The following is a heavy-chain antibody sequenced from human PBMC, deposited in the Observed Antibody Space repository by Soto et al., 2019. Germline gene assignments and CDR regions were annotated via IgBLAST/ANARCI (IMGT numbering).Heavy chain of an antibody. Sequence: GGSLRLSCAASGFTFSSYGMHWVRQAPGKGLEWVAVIWYDGSNKYYADSVKGRFTISRDNSKNTLYLQMNSLRAEDTAVYYCARGDTYYYDSSGYYTHAFDIWGQGTMVTVSS. CDR1: GFTFSSYG. CDR2: IWYDGSNK. J-gene: IGHJ3*02. CDR3: ARGDTYYYDSSGYYTHAFDI. D-gene: IGHD3-22*01. V-gene: IGHV3-33*01.